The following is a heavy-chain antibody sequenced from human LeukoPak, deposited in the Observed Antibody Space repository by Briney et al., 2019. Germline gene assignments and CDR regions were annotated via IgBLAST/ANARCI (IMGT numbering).Heavy chain of an antibody. V-gene: IGHV3-30*18. CDR2: ISYDAGNK. CDR3: AKGLGAIYAFDI. D-gene: IGHD1-26*01. Sequence: GGSLRLSCAASGFTVSSNYMSWVRQAPGKGLEWVAVISYDAGNKYYADSVKGRFTISRDNSKNTLYLQMNSLRAEDTAVYYCAKGLGAIYAFDIWGQGTMVTVSS. CDR1: GFTVSSNY. J-gene: IGHJ3*02.